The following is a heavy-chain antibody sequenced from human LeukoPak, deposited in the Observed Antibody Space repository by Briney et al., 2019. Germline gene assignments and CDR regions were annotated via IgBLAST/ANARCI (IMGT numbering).Heavy chain of an antibody. CDR2: ISERGGST. Sequence: GGSLRLSCVVSGISLSNYGMTWVRQAPGKGLEWVSYISERGGSTAYADSVKGRFTISRDTSLNTLYVQMNNLRAEDTAVYFCAKRGVVIRGILVIGYHQEAYHYDFWGQGVLVTVSS. D-gene: IGHD3-10*01. V-gene: IGHV3-23*01. J-gene: IGHJ4*02. CDR1: GISLSNYG. CDR3: AKRGVVIRGILVIGYHQEAYHYDF.